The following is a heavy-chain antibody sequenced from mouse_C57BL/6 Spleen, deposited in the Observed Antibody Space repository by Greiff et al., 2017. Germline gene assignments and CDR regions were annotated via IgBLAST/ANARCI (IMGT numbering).Heavy chain of an antibody. D-gene: IGHD2-4*01. CDR1: GFTFSSYA. Sequence: EVKVVESGGGLVKPGGSLKLSCAASGFTFSSYAMSWVRQTPEKRLEWVATISDGGSYTYYPDNVKGRFTISRDNAKNNLYLQMSHLKSEDTAMYSCAREFDYDWDYWGQGTTLTVSS. J-gene: IGHJ2*01. V-gene: IGHV5-4*01. CDR3: AREFDYDWDY. CDR2: ISDGGSYT.